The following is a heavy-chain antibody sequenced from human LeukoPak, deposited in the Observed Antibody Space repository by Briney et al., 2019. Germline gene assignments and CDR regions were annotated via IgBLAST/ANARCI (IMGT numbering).Heavy chain of an antibody. CDR3: AKDGGLWVSAHWGDS. V-gene: IGHV3-23*01. D-gene: IGHD7-27*01. CDR1: GFTFSSYT. Sequence: GGSLRLSCAASGFTFSSYTMRWVRQAPGKGLEWVSTITTSDGNTYYADSVKGRFTVSRDNSKNTLFLQMNSLRAEDTAVYYCAKDGGLWVSAHWGDSWGRGTLVTVSS. CDR2: ITTSDGNT. J-gene: IGHJ4*02.